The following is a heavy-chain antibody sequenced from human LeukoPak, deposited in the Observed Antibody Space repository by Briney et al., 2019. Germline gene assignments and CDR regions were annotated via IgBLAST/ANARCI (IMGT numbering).Heavy chain of an antibody. CDR1: GGSISSSSYY. Sequence: SSETLSLTCTVSGGSISSSSYYWGWIRQPPGKGLEWIGSIYYSGSTYYNPSLKSRVTISVDTSKNQFSLKLSSVTAADTAVYYCARANNFYDILTGYSYYFDYWGQGTLVTVSS. J-gene: IGHJ4*02. CDR2: IYYSGST. V-gene: IGHV4-39*07. CDR3: ARANNFYDILTGYSYYFDY. D-gene: IGHD3-9*01.